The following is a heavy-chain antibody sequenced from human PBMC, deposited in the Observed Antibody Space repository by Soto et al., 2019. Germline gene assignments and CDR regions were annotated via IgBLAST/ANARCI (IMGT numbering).Heavy chain of an antibody. V-gene: IGHV3-66*04. CDR3: ARHLITPMMEVAFYYGMDV. CDR1: GFTVGPSY. Sequence: WGSLRLSCAASGFTVGPSYMSWVRQAPGKGLEWVSVIYSDGVAYYADSVKGRFTLSRDNSKNTLYLQINSLRVEDTAVYYCARHLITPMMEVAFYYGMDVWGQGTTVTVSS. D-gene: IGHD3-22*01. CDR2: IYSDGVA. J-gene: IGHJ6*02.